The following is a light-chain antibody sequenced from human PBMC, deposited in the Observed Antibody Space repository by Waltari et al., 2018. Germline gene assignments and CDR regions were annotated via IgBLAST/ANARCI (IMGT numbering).Light chain of an antibody. CDR2: ENN. CDR1: NMGDKF. V-gene: IGLV3-1*01. J-gene: IGLJ1*01. Sequence: SYELTQPHSVTGSPGQTASISCSGRNMGDKFACWYQPKPGQSPVLLIYENNQRPAGIPELFSASASGNPAPLTISETQTIDEADYYCQAWDIYSGFVFGTGTTVSVL. CDR3: QAWDIYSGFV.